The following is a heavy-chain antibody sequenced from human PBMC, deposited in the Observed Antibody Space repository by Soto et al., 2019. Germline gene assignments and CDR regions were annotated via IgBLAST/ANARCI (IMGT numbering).Heavy chain of an antibody. CDR3: AKEVLGWGNQDY. Sequence: EVQLLESGGVLVQPGGSLRLSCAASGFTFSNYAMSWLRQAPGKGLEWVSAISADAGRTYYADSVKGRFTISRNNSQNYLYRQMRRLRVEDTAVYYGAKEVLGWGNQDYWGQGTLVTVS. V-gene: IGHV3-23*01. CDR2: ISADAGRT. D-gene: IGHD3-10*01. CDR1: GFTFSNYA. J-gene: IGHJ4*02.